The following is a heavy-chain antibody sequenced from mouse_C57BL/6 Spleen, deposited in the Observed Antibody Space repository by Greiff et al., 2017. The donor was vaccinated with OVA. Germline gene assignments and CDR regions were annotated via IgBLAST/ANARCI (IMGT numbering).Heavy chain of an antibody. J-gene: IGHJ1*03. CDR1: GYSITSGYY. V-gene: IGHV3-6*01. D-gene: IGHD1-1*01. Sequence: DVKLQESGPGLVKPSQSLSLTCSVTGYSITSGYYWNWIRQFPGNKLEWMGYISYDGSNNYNPSLKNRISITRDTSKNQFFLKLNSVTTEDTATYYCARDRGSTVLYWYFDVWGTGTTVTVSS. CDR3: ARDRGSTVLYWYFDV. CDR2: ISYDGSN.